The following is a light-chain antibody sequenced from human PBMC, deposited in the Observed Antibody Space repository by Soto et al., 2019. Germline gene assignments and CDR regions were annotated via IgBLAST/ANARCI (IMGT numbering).Light chain of an antibody. CDR2: AAS. CDR3: QQYGSSPRT. Sequence: EIVLTQSPGTLSLSPGERSTLSCRASQSVRNNYLAWYQQRPGQAPRLLIYAASSRATGIPDRFSGSGSGTDFTLTISRLEPEDFAVYYCQQYGSSPRTFGQGTTVDIK. V-gene: IGKV3-20*01. J-gene: IGKJ1*01. CDR1: QSVRNNY.